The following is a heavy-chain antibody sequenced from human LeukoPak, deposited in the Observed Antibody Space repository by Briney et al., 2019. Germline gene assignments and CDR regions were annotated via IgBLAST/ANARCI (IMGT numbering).Heavy chain of an antibody. Sequence: GGSLRLSCAASGFTFSSYAMHWVRQAPGKGLEWVAVISYDGSNKYYADSVKGRFTISRDNSKNTLYLQMNSLRAEDTAVYYCARGVWEMATITGGFDYWGQGTLVTVSS. D-gene: IGHD5-24*01. V-gene: IGHV3-30*04. J-gene: IGHJ4*02. CDR3: ARGVWEMATITGGFDY. CDR2: ISYDGSNK. CDR1: GFTFSSYA.